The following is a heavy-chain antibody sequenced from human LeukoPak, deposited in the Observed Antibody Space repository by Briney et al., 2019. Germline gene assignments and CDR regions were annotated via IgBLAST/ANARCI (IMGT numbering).Heavy chain of an antibody. V-gene: IGHV3-7*01. CDR3: VRESRPGGAMGLYHNLDY. CDR2: IKEDGTEK. CDR1: GYTFSDFW. J-gene: IGHJ4*02. D-gene: IGHD1-1*01. Sequence: GGSLRLSCAGSGYTFSDFWMTWVRQTPGKGLEWVANIKEDGTEKNLVDSVKGRFTISRDNTKNLLFLEMNNLRGDDTAIYYCVRESRPGGAMGLYHNLDYWGQGTLVAVSS.